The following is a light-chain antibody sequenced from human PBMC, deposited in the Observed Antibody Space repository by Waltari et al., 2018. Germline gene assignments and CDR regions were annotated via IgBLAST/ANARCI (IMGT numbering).Light chain of an antibody. CDR2: KGS. J-gene: IGLJ7*01. CDR1: SGRIDSKY. V-gene: IGLV6-57*03. Sequence: VLTQAHSVSGSPGQTVTISCIRSSGRIDSKYVQWYQQRPGSAPTTVINKGSRRPSGVPHRFSGAVDRSSNSASLIISGVTSEDEADYYCQSTDDNYDVLFGGGTRLTVL. CDR3: QSTDDNYDVL.